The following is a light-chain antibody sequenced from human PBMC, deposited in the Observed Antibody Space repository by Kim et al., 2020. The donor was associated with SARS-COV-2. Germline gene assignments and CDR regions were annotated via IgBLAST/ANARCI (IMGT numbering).Light chain of an antibody. CDR1: SGHSSYA. CDR3: QTWGTGIRV. CDR2: LRSDGSH. V-gene: IGLV4-69*01. Sequence: QLVLTQSPSASASLGASVKLTCTLSSGHSSYAIAWHQQQPEKGPRYLMKLRSDGSHSKGDGIPDRFSGSSFGAERYLTISSLQSEDEADYYCQTWGTGIRVFGGGTQLTVL. J-gene: IGLJ3*02.